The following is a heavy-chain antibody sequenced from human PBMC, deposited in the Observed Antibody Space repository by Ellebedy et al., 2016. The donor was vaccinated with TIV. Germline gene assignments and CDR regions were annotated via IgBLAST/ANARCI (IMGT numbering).Heavy chain of an antibody. CDR1: GGTFSSDV. D-gene: IGHD2-2*01. Sequence: AASVKVSCKASGGTFSSDVISWVRQAPGQGLEWMGGIIPMFGTPNYAQRLQGRVTITADKSTSTAYMELSSLRSDDTAVYYCATSAAEEYFQDWGQGTLVTVSS. J-gene: IGHJ1*01. V-gene: IGHV1-69*06. CDR3: ATSAAEEYFQD. CDR2: IIPMFGTP.